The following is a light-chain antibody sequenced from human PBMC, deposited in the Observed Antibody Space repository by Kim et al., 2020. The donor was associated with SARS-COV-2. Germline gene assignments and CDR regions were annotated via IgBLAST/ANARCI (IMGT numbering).Light chain of an antibody. CDR1: QSITNNY. V-gene: IGKV3-20*01. J-gene: IGKJ1*01. CDR3: QQYGNSPSTT. Sequence: PGEIAPLSCRASQSITNNYLAWYQQKPGQAPRLLISGASSRATGIPDRCSGSGSGTDFTLSITRLEPEDFAVYYCQQYGNSPSTTFGQGTKVDIK. CDR2: GAS.